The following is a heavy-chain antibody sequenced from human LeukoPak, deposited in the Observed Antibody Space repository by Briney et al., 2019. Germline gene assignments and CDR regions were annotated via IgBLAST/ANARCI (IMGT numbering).Heavy chain of an antibody. Sequence: GGSLRLSCVASTLNIADYGMSWVRQAPGKGLEWVSDIDWSGEATSYSDSVKGRFTISRDNAKNSLYLQMTSLRAEDTAVYYCARDLSATWYSLGYWGQGTLVTVSS. D-gene: IGHD2-21*01. CDR3: ARDLSATWYSLGY. J-gene: IGHJ4*02. CDR2: IDWSGEAT. CDR1: TLNIADYG. V-gene: IGHV3-20*04.